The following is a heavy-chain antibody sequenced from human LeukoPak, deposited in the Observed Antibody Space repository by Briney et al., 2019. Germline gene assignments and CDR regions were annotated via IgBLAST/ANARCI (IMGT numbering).Heavy chain of an antibody. Sequence: GGSLRLSCAASGFTFDDYAMHWVRQAPGKGLEWVSGISWNSGSIGYADSVKGRFTISRDNAKNSLYLQMNSLRAEDTALYYCAKDDDYGDKRDAFDIWGQGTMVTVSS. CDR2: ISWNSGSI. J-gene: IGHJ3*02. CDR1: GFTFDDYA. CDR3: AKDDDYGDKRDAFDI. V-gene: IGHV3-9*01. D-gene: IGHD4-17*01.